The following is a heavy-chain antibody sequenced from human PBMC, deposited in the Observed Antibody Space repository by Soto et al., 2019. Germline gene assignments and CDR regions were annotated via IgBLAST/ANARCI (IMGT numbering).Heavy chain of an antibody. CDR1: GFTFSSYA. CDR2: ISYDGSNK. Sequence: GGSLRLSCAASGFTFSSYAMHWVRQAPGKGLEWVAVISYDGSNKYYADSVKGRFTISRDNSKNTLYLQMNSLRAEDTAVYYCARERAGGYGDHDYWGQGTLVTVSS. CDR3: ARERAGGYGDHDY. J-gene: IGHJ4*02. V-gene: IGHV3-30-3*01. D-gene: IGHD4-17*01.